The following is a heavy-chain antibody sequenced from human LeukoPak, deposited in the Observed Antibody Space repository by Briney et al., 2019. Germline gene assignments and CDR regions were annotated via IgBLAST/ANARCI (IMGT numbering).Heavy chain of an antibody. CDR3: ARPSIAARRSYYYMDV. CDR2: IYYSGST. J-gene: IGHJ6*03. Sequence: SETLSLTCTVSGGSISSSSYYWGWIRQPPGKGLEWIGSIYYSGSTYYNPSLKNRVIISVDTSKNQFSLKLSSVTAADTAVYYCARPSIAARRSYYYMDVWGKGTTVTVSS. D-gene: IGHD6-6*01. V-gene: IGHV4-39*01. CDR1: GGSISSSSYY.